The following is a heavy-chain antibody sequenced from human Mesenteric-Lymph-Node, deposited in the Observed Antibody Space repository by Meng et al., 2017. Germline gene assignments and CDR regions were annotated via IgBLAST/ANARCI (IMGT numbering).Heavy chain of an antibody. J-gene: IGHJ4*02. CDR1: GGSVSSGSYY. Sequence: QVQLQGSGPGLVRPSEPLSLTCTVSGGSVSSGSYYWSWIRQPPGKGLEWIGYIYYTGSTNYNPSLKSRLTISVDTSKNQFSLKLSSVTAADTAVYYCARVGRGILEGWGQGTLVTVSS. CDR3: ARVGRGILEG. V-gene: IGHV4-61*01. D-gene: IGHD3-16*01. CDR2: IYYTGST.